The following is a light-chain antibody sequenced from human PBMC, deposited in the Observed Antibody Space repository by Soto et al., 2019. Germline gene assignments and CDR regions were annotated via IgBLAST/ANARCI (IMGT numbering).Light chain of an antibody. J-gene: IGKJ4*01. Sequence: EIVMTQSPATLSVSPGERATLSCRASQTVNNNLAWYQQKVGQAPRLLIYSTFNRATGVPARFSGSGSGTDFTLTISSLQSEDFAFYYCQQYSNWPLSFGGGTKVEIK. CDR1: QTVNNN. CDR3: QQYSNWPLS. CDR2: STF. V-gene: IGKV3-15*01.